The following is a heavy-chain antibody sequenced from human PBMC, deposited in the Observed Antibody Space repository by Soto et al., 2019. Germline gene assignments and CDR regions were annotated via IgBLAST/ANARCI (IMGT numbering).Heavy chain of an antibody. V-gene: IGHV2-5*02. CDR1: GFSLSTRGVA. J-gene: IGHJ4*02. Sequence: QITLKESGPTLVKPTQTLTLTCTFSGFSLSTRGVAVGWFRQPPGKALEWLALIYWDEDKWYSPSLKTRLTITYDTSKNKKVPKINTMNPADTATYYCAHRPRGYAYYFDYWGQGTLVTVSS. D-gene: IGHD5-12*01. CDR3: AHRPRGYAYYFDY. CDR2: IYWDEDK.